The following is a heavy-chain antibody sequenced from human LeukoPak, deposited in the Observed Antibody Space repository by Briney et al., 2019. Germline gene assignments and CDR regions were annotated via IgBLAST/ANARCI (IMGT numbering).Heavy chain of an antibody. V-gene: IGHV4-30-4*01. D-gene: IGHD2-15*01. CDR2: IYYSGST. CDR3: ARSRCSGGSCLLNLDAFDI. Sequence: SQTLSLTCTVSGGSISSGDYYWSWIRQPPGKGLEWIGYIYYSGSTYYNPSLKSRVTISVDTSKNQFSLKLSSVTAADTAVYYCARSRCSGGSCLLNLDAFDIWGQGTMVTVSS. CDR1: GGSISSGDYY. J-gene: IGHJ3*02.